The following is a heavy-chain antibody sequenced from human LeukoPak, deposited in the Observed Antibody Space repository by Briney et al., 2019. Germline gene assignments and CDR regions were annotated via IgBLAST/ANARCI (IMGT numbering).Heavy chain of an antibody. CDR3: ARVAQHYYDSSGYDY. J-gene: IGHJ4*02. V-gene: IGHV1-3*01. Sequence: ASVKVSCKASGYTFTSYAMHWVRQAPGQRLEWMGWINAGNGNTKYSQKFQGRVTITRDTSASTAYMELSSLRSEDTAVHYCARVAQHYYDSSGYDYWGQGTLVTVSS. D-gene: IGHD3-22*01. CDR2: INAGNGNT. CDR1: GYTFTSYA.